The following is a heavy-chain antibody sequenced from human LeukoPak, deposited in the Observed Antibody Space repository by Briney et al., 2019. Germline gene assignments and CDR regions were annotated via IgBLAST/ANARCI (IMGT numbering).Heavy chain of an antibody. D-gene: IGHD3-10*01. V-gene: IGHV1-2*04. J-gene: IGHJ4*02. CDR1: GYTFTGYY. Sequence: GASVKVSCKASGYTFTGYYMHWVRQAPGQGLEWMGWINPNSGGTNYAQKFQGWVTMTRDTSISTAYMELSRLRSDDTAVYYCARGHIWFGELSYYFDYWGQGTLVTVSS. CDR2: INPNSGGT. CDR3: ARGHIWFGELSYYFDY.